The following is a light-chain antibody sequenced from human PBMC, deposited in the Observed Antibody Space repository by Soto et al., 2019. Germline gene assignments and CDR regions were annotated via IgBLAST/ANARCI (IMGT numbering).Light chain of an antibody. CDR1: SSDIGGYNF. J-gene: IGLJ2*01. CDR3: TAYTSSSTPVV. CDR2: DVT. V-gene: IGLV2-14*01. Sequence: QSALTQPASVSGSPGQSITIACTGTSSDIGGYNFVSWFQQHPGKAPKLMIFDVTNRPSGVSNRFSGSKSGNTASLTISGLQAEDEPDYYCTAYTSSSTPVVFGGGTKLTV.